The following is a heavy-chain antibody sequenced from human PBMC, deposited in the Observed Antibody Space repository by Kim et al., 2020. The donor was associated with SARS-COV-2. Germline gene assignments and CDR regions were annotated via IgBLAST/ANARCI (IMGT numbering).Heavy chain of an antibody. Sequence: GGSLRLSCAASGFTFSNYAMSWVRQPPGKGLEWVSAIGGNGGSTYYADSVKGRFTISRDNSKNTLYLQMNSLRAEDTAVYYCAKRYYGSGSFYGDWGQGTLVTVSS. D-gene: IGHD3-10*01. CDR3: AKRYYGSGSFYGD. CDR1: GFTFSNYA. CDR2: IGGNGGST. V-gene: IGHV3-23*01. J-gene: IGHJ4*02.